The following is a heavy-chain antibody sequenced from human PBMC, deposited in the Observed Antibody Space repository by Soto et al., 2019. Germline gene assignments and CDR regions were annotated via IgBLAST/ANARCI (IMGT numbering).Heavy chain of an antibody. CDR2: ISAYNGNT. J-gene: IGHJ5*02. Sequence: QVQLVQSGAEVKKPGASVKVSCKASGYTFTSYGISWVRQAPGQGLEWMGGISAYNGNTNYAQKLQGRVTMTTDTSTSTAYMELRSLRSDDTAVYYCARSVGGYCSSTSCPDVVDNWFDPWGQGTLVTVSS. V-gene: IGHV1-18*01. D-gene: IGHD2-2*01. CDR1: GYTFTSYG. CDR3: ARSVGGYCSSTSCPDVVDNWFDP.